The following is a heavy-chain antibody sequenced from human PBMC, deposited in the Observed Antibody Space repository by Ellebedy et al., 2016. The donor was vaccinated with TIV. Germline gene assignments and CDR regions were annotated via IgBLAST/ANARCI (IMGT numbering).Heavy chain of an antibody. Sequence: PGGSLRLSCAASGFTFSSYAMSWVRQAPGKGLELVSAISGSGGSTYYADSVKGRFTISRDNSKNTLYLQMNSLRAEDTAVYYCAKDPYGMWELLEGSFDYWGQGTLVTVSS. J-gene: IGHJ4*02. CDR2: ISGSGGST. CDR3: AKDPYGMWELLEGSFDY. V-gene: IGHV3-23*01. CDR1: GFTFSSYA. D-gene: IGHD1-26*01.